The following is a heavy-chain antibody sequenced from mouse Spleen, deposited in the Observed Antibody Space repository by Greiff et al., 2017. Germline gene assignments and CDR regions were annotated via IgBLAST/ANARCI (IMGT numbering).Heavy chain of an antibody. V-gene: IGHV1-66*01. CDR3: AREGGYYGSGYFDV. J-gene: IGHJ1*03. D-gene: IGHD1-1*01. CDR2: IYPGSGNT. Sequence: QVQLKESGPELVKPGASVKISCKASGYSFTSYYIHWVKQRPGQGLEWIGWIYPGSGNTKYNEKFKGKATLTADTSSSTAYMQLSSLTSEDSAVYYCAREGGYYGSGYFDVWGTGTTVTVSS. CDR1: GYSFTSYY.